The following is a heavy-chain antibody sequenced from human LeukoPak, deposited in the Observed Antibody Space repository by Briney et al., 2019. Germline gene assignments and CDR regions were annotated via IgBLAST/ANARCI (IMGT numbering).Heavy chain of an antibody. Sequence: SETLSLTCTVSGGSISSYYWSWIRQSPGKGLEWIGYIYYSGSTKYNPSLKSRLTISVDTSKNQFSLKLSSVTAADTAVYYCASYGDYGWEDYWGQGTLVTVSS. J-gene: IGHJ4*02. CDR3: ASYGDYGWEDY. CDR1: GGSISSYY. CDR2: IYYSGST. V-gene: IGHV4-59*12. D-gene: IGHD4-17*01.